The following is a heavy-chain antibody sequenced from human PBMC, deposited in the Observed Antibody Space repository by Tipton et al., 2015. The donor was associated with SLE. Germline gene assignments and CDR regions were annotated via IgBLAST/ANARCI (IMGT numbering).Heavy chain of an antibody. CDR2: IRYDGSNK. J-gene: IGHJ3*02. Sequence: QVQLVQSGGGLVKPGGSLRLSCAASGFTFSSYGMHWVRQAPGKGLEWVAFIRYDGSNKYYADSVKGRFTISRDNSKNTLYLQMNSLRAEDTAVYYCAKGEGVLRYFDEGTFDIWGQGTMVTVSS. D-gene: IGHD3-9*01. CDR3: AKGEGVLRYFDEGTFDI. V-gene: IGHV3-30*02. CDR1: GFTFSSYG.